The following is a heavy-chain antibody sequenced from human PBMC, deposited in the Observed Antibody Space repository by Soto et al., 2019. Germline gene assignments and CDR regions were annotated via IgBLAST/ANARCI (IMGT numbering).Heavy chain of an antibody. CDR2: ISWNRGNI. J-gene: IGHJ4*02. V-gene: IGHV3-9*01. D-gene: IGHD3-3*01. CDR1: GFTFDDYA. Sequence: PGGSLRLACAASGFTFDDYAMHWVRQVPGKGLEWVSSISWNRGNIDYADSVKGRFTISRDNAKNSLYLQMNSLRAEDTALYYCTKGLYYDVSSGYYDSSYFGYWGQGTLVTVSS. CDR3: TKGLYYDVSSGYYDSSYFGY.